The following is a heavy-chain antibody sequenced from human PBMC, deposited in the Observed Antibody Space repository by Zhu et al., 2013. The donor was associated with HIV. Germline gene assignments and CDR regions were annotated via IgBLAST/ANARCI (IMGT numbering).Heavy chain of an antibody. D-gene: IGHD3-16*01. CDR3: ARGGNGFGDSSFDY. Sequence: VQLQESGPGLVKPLGTLSLTCAVSGGSLSSTSWWTWLRQPPGKEPEWIGEVYHSGSTKYNPSLESRVTISVDKSKNQFSLTLSSVTAADTAVYYCARGGNGFGDSSFDYWGQGTLVTVSS. J-gene: IGHJ4*02. CDR1: GGSLSSTSW. V-gene: IGHV4-4*02. CDR2: VYHSGST.